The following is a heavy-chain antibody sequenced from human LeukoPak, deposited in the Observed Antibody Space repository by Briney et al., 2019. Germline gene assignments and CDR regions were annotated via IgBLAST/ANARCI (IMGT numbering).Heavy chain of an antibody. V-gene: IGHV1-2*02. D-gene: IGHD2-2*02. CDR3: ARGRGYCSSTSCYSLWFDP. CDR2: INPNIGGT. Sequence: GASVKVSCKASGYTFTGYYMHWVRQAPGQGREWMGWINPNIGGTNYAQKFQGRVTMTRDTSISTAYMELSRLRSDDTAVYHCARGRGYCSSTSCYSLWFDPWGQGTLVTVSS. CDR1: GYTFTGYY. J-gene: IGHJ5*02.